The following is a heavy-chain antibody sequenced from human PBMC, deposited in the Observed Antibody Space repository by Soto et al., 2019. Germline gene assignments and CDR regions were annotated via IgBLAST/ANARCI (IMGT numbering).Heavy chain of an antibody. CDR1: GGSFSGYY. V-gene: IGHV4-34*01. CDR2: INHSGST. D-gene: IGHD6-6*01. Sequence: QVQLQQWGAGLLKPSETLSLTCAVYGGSFSGYYWSWIRQPPGKGLEWIGEINHSGSTNYNPSLKSRVTISVDTSKDQFSLKLSSVTAAVTAVYYCARGERPDCSSAYFDYWGQGTLVTVSS. J-gene: IGHJ4*02. CDR3: ARGERPDCSSAYFDY.